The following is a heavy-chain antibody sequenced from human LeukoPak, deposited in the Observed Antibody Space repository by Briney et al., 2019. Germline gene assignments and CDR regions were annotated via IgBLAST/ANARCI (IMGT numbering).Heavy chain of an antibody. CDR2: IHYSGST. D-gene: IGHD3-16*02. J-gene: IGHJ6*03. CDR1: GGSISSYY. CDR3: ARHIGGRYYYYYMDV. V-gene: IGHV4-39*01. Sequence: SETLSLTCTVSGGSISSYYWAWIRQPPGKGLEWIGSIHYSGSTYYNPSLKSRVTISVDTSKNQFSLRLTSVTAADTAVYYCARHIGGRYYYYYMDVWGKGTTVTISS.